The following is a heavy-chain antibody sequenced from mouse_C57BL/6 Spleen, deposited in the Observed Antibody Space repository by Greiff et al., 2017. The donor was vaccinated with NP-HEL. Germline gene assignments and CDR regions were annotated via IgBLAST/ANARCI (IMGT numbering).Heavy chain of an antibody. CDR2: ISYDGSN. Sequence: EVQLQESGPGLVKPSQSLSLTCSVTGYSITSGYYWNWIRQFPGNKLEWMGYISYDGSNNYNPSLKNRISITRDTSKNQFFLKLNSVTTEDTATYYCAKSRDYYGSSDYWGQGTTLTVSS. J-gene: IGHJ2*01. CDR3: AKSRDYYGSSDY. CDR1: GYSITSGYY. D-gene: IGHD1-1*01. V-gene: IGHV3-6*01.